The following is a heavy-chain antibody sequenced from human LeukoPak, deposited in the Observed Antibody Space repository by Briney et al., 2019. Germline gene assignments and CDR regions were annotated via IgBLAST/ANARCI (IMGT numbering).Heavy chain of an antibody. J-gene: IGHJ6*03. V-gene: IGHV1-8*01. CDR1: GYTFTSYD. CDR3: ARVRGSMVRGLLTPYYYYMDV. CDR2: MNPNSGNT. D-gene: IGHD3-10*01. Sequence: GASVKVSCKASGYTFTSYDINWVRQATGQGLEWMGWMNPNSGNTGYAQKFQGRVTMTRNTSISTAYMELSSLRSEDTAVYYCARVRGSMVRGLLTPYYYYMDVWGKGTTVTISS.